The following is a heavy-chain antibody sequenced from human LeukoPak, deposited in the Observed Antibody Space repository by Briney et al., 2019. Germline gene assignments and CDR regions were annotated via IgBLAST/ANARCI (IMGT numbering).Heavy chain of an antibody. CDR3: ARAKQYDFWSGYYRDPLYYYGMDV. Sequence: SETLSLTCAVYGGSLSGYYWSWIRQPPGRGLEWIGEINHSESTNYNPSLQRRVNISVQSSKNQFSLKLSSVTTAHTPVYHCARAKQYDFWSGYYRDPLYYYGMDVWGQGTTVTVSS. CDR2: INHSEST. V-gene: IGHV4-34*01. D-gene: IGHD3-3*01. J-gene: IGHJ6*02. CDR1: GGSLSGYY.